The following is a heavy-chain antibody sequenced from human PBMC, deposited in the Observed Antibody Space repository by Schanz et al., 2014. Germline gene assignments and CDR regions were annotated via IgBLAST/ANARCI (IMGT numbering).Heavy chain of an antibody. V-gene: IGHV1-18*01. CDR3: ARGPLGTSP. CDR2: ISGSNGNT. Sequence: QVYLVQSGAEVKKPGASVKVSCKASGYTFISYGISWVRQAPGQGLEWLGWISGSNGNTNYTQKFQGRVTFTADKSTSTAYMELSSLKSEDTAVYYCARGPLGTSPWGQGTLVTVSS. D-gene: IGHD5-12*01. CDR1: GYTFISYG. J-gene: IGHJ5*02.